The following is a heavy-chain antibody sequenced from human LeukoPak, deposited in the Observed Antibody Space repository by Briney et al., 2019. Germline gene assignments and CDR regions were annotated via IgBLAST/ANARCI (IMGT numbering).Heavy chain of an antibody. CDR2: IIPIFGTA. D-gene: IGHD1-14*01. CDR3: ARAFSIRLPGGQPFDY. Sequence: ASVKVSCKASGGTFSSYAISWVRQAPGQGLEWMGGIIPIFGTANYAQKFQGRVTITTDESTSTAYMELSSLRSEDTAVYYCARAFSIRLPGGQPFDYWGQGTRVTVSS. CDR1: GGTFSSYA. V-gene: IGHV1-69*05. J-gene: IGHJ4*02.